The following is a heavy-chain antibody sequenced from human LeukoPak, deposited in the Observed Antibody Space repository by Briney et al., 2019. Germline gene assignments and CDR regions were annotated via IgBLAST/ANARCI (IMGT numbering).Heavy chain of an antibody. CDR3: ARGAIDDSSGYMYYFDY. CDR1: GYTFTSYY. Sequence: GASVKVSCKASGYTFTSYYMHWVRQAPGRGLEWMGIINPSGGSTSYAQKFQGRVTMTRDTSTSTVYMELSSLRSEDTAVYYCARGAIDDSSGYMYYFDYWGQGTLVTVSS. CDR2: INPSGGST. D-gene: IGHD3-22*01. V-gene: IGHV1-46*01. J-gene: IGHJ4*02.